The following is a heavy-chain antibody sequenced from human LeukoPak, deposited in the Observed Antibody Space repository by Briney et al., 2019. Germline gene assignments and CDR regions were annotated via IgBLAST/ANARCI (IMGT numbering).Heavy chain of an antibody. Sequence: SETLSLTCTVSGVDISSHYWSWIRQPPGKGPEWLGFIISTGTANYNPSLKGRVTLSIDTPKDQFSLRLRSVTAADTAVYYCARVTVETATKRYFDYWGQGARVTVSS. J-gene: IGHJ4*02. D-gene: IGHD2-21*02. V-gene: IGHV4-59*11. CDR1: GVDISSHY. CDR2: IISTGTA. CDR3: ARVTVETATKRYFDY.